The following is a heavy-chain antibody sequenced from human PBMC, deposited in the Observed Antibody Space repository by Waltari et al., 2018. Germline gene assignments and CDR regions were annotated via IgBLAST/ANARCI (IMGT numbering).Heavy chain of an antibody. V-gene: IGHV4-4*02. CDR3: ARDRGRGLYLDS. J-gene: IGHJ4*02. Sequence: QLQLQESGPGLVKPSGTLYLTCTVPGDFLRGNNWWSWVRQSPEKGLEWIGQSHRSGRTNYNPSLESRATISIDTANNQFSLKLTSTTAADTAVYYCARDRGRGLYLDSWGQGTLVTVSP. CDR1: GDFLRGNNW. CDR2: SHRSGRT. D-gene: IGHD2-15*01.